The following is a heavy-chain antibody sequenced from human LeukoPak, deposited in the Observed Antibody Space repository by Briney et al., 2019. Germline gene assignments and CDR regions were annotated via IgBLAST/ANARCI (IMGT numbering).Heavy chain of an antibody. V-gene: IGHV4-39*01. CDR1: GDSIRNRSYY. CDR3: ARHRRVYYYYMDV. Sequence: SETLSLTCSVSGDSIRNRSYYWGWIRQPPGKGLEWIGSIYYSGSTYYNPSLKSRVTISVDTSKNQFSLKLSSVTAADTAVYYCARHRRVYYYYMDVWGKGTTVTVSS. J-gene: IGHJ6*03. CDR2: IYYSGST.